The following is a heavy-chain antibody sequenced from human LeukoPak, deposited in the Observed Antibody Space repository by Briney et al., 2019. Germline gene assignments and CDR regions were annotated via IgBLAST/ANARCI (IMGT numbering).Heavy chain of an antibody. D-gene: IGHD3-22*01. Sequence: SETLSLTCAVYGGSFSGYYWSWIRQPPGKGLEWIGEINHSGSTNYNPSLKSRVTISVDTSKNQFSLKLSSVTAADTAVYYCARRGYYDSSGYYRYWGQGTLVTVSS. CDR3: ARRGYYDSSGYYRY. J-gene: IGHJ4*02. CDR2: INHSGST. V-gene: IGHV4-34*01. CDR1: GGSFSGYY.